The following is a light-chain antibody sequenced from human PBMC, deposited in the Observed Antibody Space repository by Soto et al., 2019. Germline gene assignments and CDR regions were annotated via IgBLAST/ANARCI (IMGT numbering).Light chain of an antibody. Sequence: QSALTQPASVSGSPGQSITISCTGTSRDVGGYNYVSWYQQHPGKAPKLMIYDVSNRPSGVSNRFSGSKSGNTASLTISGLQAEDEADYYCSSYTSSSTPYVFGTWTKVTV. V-gene: IGLV2-14*01. CDR2: DVS. CDR1: SRDVGGYNY. J-gene: IGLJ1*01. CDR3: SSYTSSSTPYV.